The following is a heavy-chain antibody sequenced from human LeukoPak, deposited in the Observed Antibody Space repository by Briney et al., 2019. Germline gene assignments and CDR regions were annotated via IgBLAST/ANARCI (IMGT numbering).Heavy chain of an antibody. J-gene: IGHJ4*02. Sequence: ASVKVSCKASGYTFTSYGISWVRQAPGQGLEWMGWISAYNGNTNYAQKLQGRVTMTTDTSTSTAYMKLRSLRSDDTAVYYCASPIMITFGGVIAFDYWGQGTLVTVSS. CDR3: ASPIMITFGGVIAFDY. V-gene: IGHV1-18*01. D-gene: IGHD3-16*02. CDR2: ISAYNGNT. CDR1: GYTFTSYG.